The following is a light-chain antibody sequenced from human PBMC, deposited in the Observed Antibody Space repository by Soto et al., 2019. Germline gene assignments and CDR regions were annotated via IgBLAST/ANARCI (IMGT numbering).Light chain of an antibody. CDR3: AVWDDGLSGWV. V-gene: IGLV1-47*01. Sequence: QSVLTQPPSASGTPGQRVTISCSGRSSNIGSNSVYWYQQFPGTAPRRLIYKNDQRPSGVPDRFSGSKSGTSASLAISGLRSEDEADYYCAVWDDGLSGWVFGGGTKLTVL. CDR1: SSNIGSNS. CDR2: KND. J-gene: IGLJ3*02.